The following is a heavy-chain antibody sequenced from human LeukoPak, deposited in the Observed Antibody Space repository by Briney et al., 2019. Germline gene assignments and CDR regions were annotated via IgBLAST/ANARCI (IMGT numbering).Heavy chain of an antibody. CDR3: ARDPTGVPGGQPRPFDY. CDR1: GFTFSSYS. CDR2: ISSSSSYI. J-gene: IGHJ4*02. Sequence: GGSLRLSCAASGFTFSSYSMNWVRQAPGKGLEWVSSISSSSSYIYYADSVKGRFTISRDNAKNSLYLQMNSLRAEDTAVYYCARDPTGVPGGQPRPFDYWGQGTLVTVSS. D-gene: IGHD3-16*01. V-gene: IGHV3-21*01.